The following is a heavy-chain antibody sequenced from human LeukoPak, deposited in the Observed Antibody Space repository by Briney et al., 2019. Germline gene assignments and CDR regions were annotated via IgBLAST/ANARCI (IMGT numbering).Heavy chain of an antibody. D-gene: IGHD2-15*01. J-gene: IGHJ4*02. CDR1: GFSFSMYW. Sequence: GGSLRLSCAASGFSFSMYWMSWVRLDPGEGLEWVANINPDGSEKYYVDSVKGRFTISRDDAKNSLYLQMNSLRAEDTAVFYCAREGGKRCNGGNCYYDSWGQGTLVTVSS. CDR3: AREGGKRCNGGNCYYDS. V-gene: IGHV3-7*01. CDR2: INPDGSEK.